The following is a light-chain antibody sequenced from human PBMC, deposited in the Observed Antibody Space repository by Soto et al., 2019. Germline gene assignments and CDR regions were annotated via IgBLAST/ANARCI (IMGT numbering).Light chain of an antibody. V-gene: IGKV1-39*01. J-gene: IGKJ4*01. CDR1: QSISSY. Sequence: DIQMTQSPSSLSASVGDRVTITCRANQSISSYLNWYQQKSGKAPNLLIYGATSLQSGVPSRFGGSGSGTGFTLTISSLQPEDFATYYCQQTYSTPLSFGGGTRWIS. CDR2: GAT. CDR3: QQTYSTPLS.